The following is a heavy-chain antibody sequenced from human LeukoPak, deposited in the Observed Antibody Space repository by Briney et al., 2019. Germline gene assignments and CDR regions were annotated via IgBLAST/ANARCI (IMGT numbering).Heavy chain of an antibody. J-gene: IGHJ4*02. D-gene: IGHD6-19*01. CDR1: GFTLSAYY. CDR3: ATEGYSSGPDLDY. CDR2: IKSKPDSYTT. V-gene: IGHV3-72*01. Sequence: GGSLRLSCVASGFTLSAYYMNWVRQAPGKGLEWVGRIKSKPDSYTTEYAASVEGTFIITRDDSENSLYLQMNSLKTEDTAVYYCATEGYSSGPDLDYGGRGTLVTVSS.